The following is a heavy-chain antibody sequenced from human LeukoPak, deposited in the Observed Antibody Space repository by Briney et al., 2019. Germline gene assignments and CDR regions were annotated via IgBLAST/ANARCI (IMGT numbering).Heavy chain of an antibody. CDR1: GYTFTGYY. CDR2: INPNSGGT. CDR3: ATTFTGNYYGSGNP. J-gene: IGHJ5*02. V-gene: IGHV1-2*02. Sequence: ASVKVSCKASGYTFTGYYMHWVRQAPGQGLEWMGWINPNSGGTNYAQKFQGRVTMTRDTSISTAYMELSRLRSDDTAVYYCATTFTGNYYGSGNPCGQGTLVTVSS. D-gene: IGHD3-10*01.